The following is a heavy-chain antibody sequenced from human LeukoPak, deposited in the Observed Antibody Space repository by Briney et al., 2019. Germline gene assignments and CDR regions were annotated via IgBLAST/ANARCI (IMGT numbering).Heavy chain of an antibody. CDR1: GFTFSSYA. Sequence: GRSLRLSCAASGFTFSSYAMHWVRQAPGKGLEWVAVISYDGSNKYYADSVKGRFTISRDNSKNTLYLQMNSLRAEDTAVYYCANFGGEMATIPFDYWGQGTLVTVSS. D-gene: IGHD5-24*01. V-gene: IGHV3-30*04. CDR3: ANFGGEMATIPFDY. J-gene: IGHJ4*02. CDR2: ISYDGSNK.